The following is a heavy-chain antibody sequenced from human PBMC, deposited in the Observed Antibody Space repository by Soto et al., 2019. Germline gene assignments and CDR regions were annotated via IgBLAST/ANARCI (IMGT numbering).Heavy chain of an antibody. CDR2: TNQDGSEK. V-gene: IGHV3-7*04. D-gene: IGHD1-26*01. J-gene: IGHJ4*02. CDR1: GFSFRSDW. CDR3: SGGVGDAI. Sequence: EDQLVESGGGLVHPGGSLRLTCAVSGFSFRSDWMNWVRQAPGKGLEWVAHTNQDGSEKYYLDSVKGRFTIFRDNAKNSLYLQMNSLRVEDTAVYYCSGGVGDAIWGQGTLVTVSS.